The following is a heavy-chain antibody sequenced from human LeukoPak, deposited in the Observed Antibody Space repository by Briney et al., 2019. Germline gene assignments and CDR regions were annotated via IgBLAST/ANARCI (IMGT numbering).Heavy chain of an antibody. CDR1: GFTFSSYS. CDR3: ARDRVLDYYDSSGYAY. V-gene: IGHV3-21*01. D-gene: IGHD3-22*01. J-gene: IGHJ4*02. Sequence: PGGSLRLSCAASGFTFSSYSMNWVRQAPGKGLEWVSSISSSSSYIYYADSVKGRFTISRDNAKNSLYLQMNRLRAEDTAVYYCARDRVLDYYDSSGYAYWGQGTLVTVSS. CDR2: ISSSSSYI.